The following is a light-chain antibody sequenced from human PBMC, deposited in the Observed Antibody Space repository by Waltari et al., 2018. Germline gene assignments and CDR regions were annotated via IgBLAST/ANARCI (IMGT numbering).Light chain of an antibody. CDR1: GSNIGAGYD. V-gene: IGLV1-40*01. Sequence: QSVLTQPPSVSGAPGQRVTISCTGSGSNIGAGYDVHWYQQVPRAAPKLLIYGSRSLPLGVPDRFFGSTSGTSASLAITGLQAEDEAVYYCQSYDTTLSVVFGGGTKLTVL. J-gene: IGLJ3*02. CDR2: GSR. CDR3: QSYDTTLSVV.